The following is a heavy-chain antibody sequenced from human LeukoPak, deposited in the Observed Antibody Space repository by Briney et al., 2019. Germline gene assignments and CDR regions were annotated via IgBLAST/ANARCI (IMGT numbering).Heavy chain of an antibody. CDR2: ISGSGGST. D-gene: IGHD3-10*01. J-gene: IGHJ5*02. CDR1: GFTFSSYA. V-gene: IGHV3-23*01. CDR3: AKDPKWFESNWFDP. Sequence: GGSLRLSCAASGFTFSSYAMSWVSQAPGKGLEWVSAISGSGGSTYYADSVKGRFTISRDNSKNTLYLQMNSLRAEDTAVYYCAKDPKWFESNWFDPWGQGTLVTVSS.